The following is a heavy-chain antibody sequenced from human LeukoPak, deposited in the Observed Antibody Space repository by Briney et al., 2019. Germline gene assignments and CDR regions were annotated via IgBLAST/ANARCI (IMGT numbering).Heavy chain of an antibody. V-gene: IGHV3-30-3*01. CDR2: ISYDGSNK. Sequence: GGSLRLSCAASGFTFSSYAMHWVRQAPGKGLEWVAVISYDGSNKYYADSVKGRFTISRDNSKNTLYLQMNSLRAEDTAVYYCAKEEEEEYYYYYYMDVWGKGTTVTVSS. CDR1: GFTFSSYA. CDR3: AKEEEEEYYYYYYMDV. J-gene: IGHJ6*03.